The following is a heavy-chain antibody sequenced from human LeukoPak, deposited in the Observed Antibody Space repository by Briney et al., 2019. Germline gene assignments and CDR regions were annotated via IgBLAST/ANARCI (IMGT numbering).Heavy chain of an antibody. CDR2: IYYSGST. D-gene: IGHD3-22*01. Sequence: PSETLSLTCTVSGGSISSSSYYWGWIRPPPGKGLEWIGSIYYSGSTYYNPSLQSRVTIYVDTSKNQFYLKLSSVTAVDTACYYCARQFGYPYYYDSSGYHSPFDYWGQGTLVTVSS. V-gene: IGHV4-39*01. CDR1: GGSISSSSYY. J-gene: IGHJ4*02. CDR3: ARQFGYPYYYDSSGYHSPFDY.